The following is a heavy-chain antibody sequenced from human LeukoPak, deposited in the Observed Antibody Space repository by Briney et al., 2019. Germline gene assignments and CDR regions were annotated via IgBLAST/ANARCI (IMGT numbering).Heavy chain of an antibody. Sequence: GESLKISCKGSGYSFTSYWISWVRQMPGKGLEWIGRIDPSDSYTNYSPSFQGHVTISADKSISTAYLQWSSLKASDTAMYYCARHVVLLWFGESYAFDIWGQGTMVTVSS. V-gene: IGHV5-10-1*01. J-gene: IGHJ3*02. CDR2: IDPSDSYT. D-gene: IGHD3-10*01. CDR3: ARHVVLLWFGESYAFDI. CDR1: GYSFTSYW.